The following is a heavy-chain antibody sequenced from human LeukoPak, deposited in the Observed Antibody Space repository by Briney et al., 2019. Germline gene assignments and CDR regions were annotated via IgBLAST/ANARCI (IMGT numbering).Heavy chain of an antibody. CDR1: GGTFSSYA. J-gene: IGHJ5*02. D-gene: IGHD4-17*01. V-gene: IGHV1-69*13. CDR3: ASVGDYGYNWFDP. Sequence: VASVKVSCRASGGTFSSYAISWVRQAPGQGLEWMGGIIPIFGTANYAQKFQGRVTITADESTSTAYMELSSLRSEDTAVYYCASVGDYGYNWFDPWGQGTLVTVSS. CDR2: IIPIFGTA.